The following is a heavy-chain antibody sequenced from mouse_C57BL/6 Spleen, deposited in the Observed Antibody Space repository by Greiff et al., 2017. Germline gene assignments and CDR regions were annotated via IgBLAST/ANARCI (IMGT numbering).Heavy chain of an antibody. CDR3: ARDDGYYHWYFDV. CDR1: GYSITSGYY. Sequence: EVQLQESGPGLVKPSQSLSLTCSVTGYSITSGYYWNWIRQFPGNKLEWMGYISYDGSNNCNPSLKNRISITRDTSKNQFFLKLNSVTTEDTATYYCARDDGYYHWYFDVWGTGTTVTVSS. D-gene: IGHD2-3*01. V-gene: IGHV3-6*01. CDR2: ISYDGSN. J-gene: IGHJ1*03.